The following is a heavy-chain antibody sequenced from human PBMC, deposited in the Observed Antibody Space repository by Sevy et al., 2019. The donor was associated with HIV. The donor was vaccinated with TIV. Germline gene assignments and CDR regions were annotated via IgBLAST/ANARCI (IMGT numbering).Heavy chain of an antibody. CDR3: AREIGVVGDEYYFDY. CDR1: GFTFSSYS. Sequence: GGSLRLSCAASGFTFSSYSMNWVRQAPGKGLEWVSYISSSSSTIYYADSVKGRFTISRDNAKNSLYLQMNSLRDEDTAVYYCAREIGVVGDEYYFDYCSQGTLVTVSS. J-gene: IGHJ4*02. CDR2: ISSSSSTI. V-gene: IGHV3-48*02. D-gene: IGHD2-21*01.